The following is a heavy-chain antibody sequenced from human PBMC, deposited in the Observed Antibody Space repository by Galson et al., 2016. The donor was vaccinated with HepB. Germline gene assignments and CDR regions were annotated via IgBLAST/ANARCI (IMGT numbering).Heavy chain of an antibody. CDR1: GFTFSSYS. CDR3: VREPPFSFVRGAIYSGIADY. Sequence: SLRLSCAASGFTFSSYSMNWVRQAPGKGLEWVASISSSSGYIYYVDSVKGRFTISRDNAKNSLYLQMTSLRAEDTAVYYCVREPPFSFVRGAIYSGIADYWGQGTLVTVSS. CDR2: ISSSSGYI. J-gene: IGHJ4*02. D-gene: IGHD3-10*02. V-gene: IGHV3-21*01.